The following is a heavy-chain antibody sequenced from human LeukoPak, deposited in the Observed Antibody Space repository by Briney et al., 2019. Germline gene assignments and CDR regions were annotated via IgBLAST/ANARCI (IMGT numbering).Heavy chain of an antibody. V-gene: IGHV3-23*01. CDR1: GFTFSSYA. Sequence: PGGSLRLSCAASGFTFSSYAMSWVRQAPGKGLEWVSAVSGSGGSTYYADSVKGRFTISRDNSKNTLYLQMNSLRAEDTAVYYCAKEITAPIAAAAGRWFDPWGQGTLVTVSS. D-gene: IGHD6-13*01. J-gene: IGHJ5*02. CDR2: VSGSGGST. CDR3: AKEITAPIAAAAGRWFDP.